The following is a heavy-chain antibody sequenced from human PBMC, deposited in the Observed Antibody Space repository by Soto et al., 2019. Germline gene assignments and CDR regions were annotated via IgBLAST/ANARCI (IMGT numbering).Heavy chain of an antibody. D-gene: IGHD3-10*01. CDR2: ISGGGGST. J-gene: IGHJ4*02. CDR1: GFTFSSYA. V-gene: IGHV3-23*01. CDR3: AKVFGSYHFDY. Sequence: GSLRLSCAASGFTFSSYAMSWVRQAPGKGLEWVSSISGGGGSTYYADSVKGRFTISRDNSKNTLYLQMNSLRAEDTAVYSCAKVFGSYHFDYWGQGALVTVSS.